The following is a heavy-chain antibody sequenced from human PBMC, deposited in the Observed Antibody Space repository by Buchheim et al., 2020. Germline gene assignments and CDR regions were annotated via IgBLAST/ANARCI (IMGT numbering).Heavy chain of an antibody. D-gene: IGHD6-13*01. Sequence: EVQLVESGGGLVQPGGSLTLSCAASGFTFSDHYMDWVRQAPRKGLEWVGRTRNKANSYTTEYSASVRGRFTISRDDSKNSLYLQMNSLKTEDTAVYYCARATAGRLDPWGQGTL. CDR1: GFTFSDHY. J-gene: IGHJ5*02. CDR3: ARATAGRLDP. V-gene: IGHV3-72*01. CDR2: TRNKANSYTT.